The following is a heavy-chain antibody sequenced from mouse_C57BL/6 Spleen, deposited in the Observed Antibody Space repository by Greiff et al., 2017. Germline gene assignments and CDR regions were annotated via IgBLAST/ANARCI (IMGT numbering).Heavy chain of an antibody. D-gene: IGHD2-3*01. CDR1: GFTFSSYA. V-gene: IGHV5-4*01. CDR3: GREGGYYYYYAMDY. Sequence: EVHLVESGGGLVKPGGSLKLSCAASGFTFSSYAMSWVRQTPETRLEWVATISDGGSYTYYPDNVKGRFTISRDNAKTNLYLQMSHLKSEDTAMYYCGREGGYYYYYAMDYWGQGTSVTVSS. J-gene: IGHJ4*01. CDR2: ISDGGSYT.